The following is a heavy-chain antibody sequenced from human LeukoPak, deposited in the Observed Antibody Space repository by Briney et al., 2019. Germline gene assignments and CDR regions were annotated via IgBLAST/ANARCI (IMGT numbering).Heavy chain of an antibody. CDR3: ARARNDYGTSSFSALDY. CDR2: IWYDGSNI. J-gene: IGHJ4*02. V-gene: IGHV3-33*01. Sequence: GGSQRLSCAASGFTFSSYGMHWVRQAPGKGLEWLAVIWYDGSNIYYADPVKGRFAISRDNSKNTLYLQINSLRAEDTAVYYCARARNDYGTSSFSALDYWGQGTLVTVSS. D-gene: IGHD4/OR15-4a*01. CDR1: GFTFSSYG.